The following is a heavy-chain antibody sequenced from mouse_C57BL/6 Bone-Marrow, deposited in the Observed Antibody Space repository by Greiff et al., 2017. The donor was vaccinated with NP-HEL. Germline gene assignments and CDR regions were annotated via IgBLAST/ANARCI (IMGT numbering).Heavy chain of an antibody. J-gene: IGHJ2*01. D-gene: IGHD2-3*01. CDR3: AVWLLQDY. CDR2: ISSGGSYT. CDR1: GFTFSSYG. Sequence: EVQLVESGGDLVKPGGSLKLSCAASGFTFSSYGMSWVRQTPDKRLEWVATISSGGSYTYYPDSVKGRFTISRDNAKNTLYLQMSSLKSEDTAMYYCAVWLLQDYWGQGTTLTVSS. V-gene: IGHV5-6*01.